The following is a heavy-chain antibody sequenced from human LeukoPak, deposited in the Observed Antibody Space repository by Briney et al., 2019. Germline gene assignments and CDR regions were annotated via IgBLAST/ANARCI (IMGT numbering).Heavy chain of an antibody. D-gene: IGHD4-17*01. CDR1: GFTFSDYY. V-gene: IGHV3-11*04. CDR3: ARDPPGLRLDNWFDP. CDR2: ISSSGSTI. J-gene: IGHJ5*02. Sequence: PGGSLRLSCAASGFTFSDYYMSWIRQAPGKGLEWVSYISSSGSTIYYADSVKGRFTISRDNAKNSLYLQMNSLRAEDTAVYYCARDPPGLRLDNWFDPWGQGTLVTVSS.